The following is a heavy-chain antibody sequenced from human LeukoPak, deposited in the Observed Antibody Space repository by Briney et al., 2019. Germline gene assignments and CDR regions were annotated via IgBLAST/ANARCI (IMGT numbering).Heavy chain of an antibody. V-gene: IGHV4-59*01. CDR2: IYYSGST. Sequence: SETLSLTCTVSGGSISSYYWSWIRQPPGKGLEWIGYIYYSGSTNYNPSLKSRVTISVDTSKNQFSLKLSSVTAADTAVYYCARDRAFGSGAFDIWGQGTMVTVSS. J-gene: IGHJ3*02. D-gene: IGHD3-3*01. CDR1: GGSISSYY. CDR3: ARDRAFGSGAFDI.